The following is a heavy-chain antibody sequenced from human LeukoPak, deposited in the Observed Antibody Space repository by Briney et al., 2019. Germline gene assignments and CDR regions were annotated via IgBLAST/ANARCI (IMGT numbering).Heavy chain of an antibody. V-gene: IGHV1-8*01. Sequence: ASVKVSFKASGRTFTSYDINWVRQATGQGLAWMGWMNPDSGNTGYAQKFQGRVTMTRNPSISTAYMELSSLTSEDTAVYYCARRIAAAGVGIVYWGQGTLVTVSS. J-gene: IGHJ4*02. CDR2: MNPDSGNT. D-gene: IGHD6-13*01. CDR1: GRTFTSYD. CDR3: ARRIAAAGVGIVY.